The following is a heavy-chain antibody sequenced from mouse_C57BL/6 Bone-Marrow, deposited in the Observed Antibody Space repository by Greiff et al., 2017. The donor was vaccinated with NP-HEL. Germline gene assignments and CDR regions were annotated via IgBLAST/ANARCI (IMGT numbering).Heavy chain of an antibody. CDR2: ISYDGSN. CDR1: GYSITSGYY. Sequence: EVQLQESGPGLVKPSQSLSLTCSVTGYSITSGYYWNWIRQFPGNKLEWMGYISYDGSNNYNPSLKNRISITRDTSKNQFFLKLNSVTTEDTATYYCARDYYGNAMDYWGQGTSVTVSS. D-gene: IGHD1-1*01. J-gene: IGHJ4*01. V-gene: IGHV3-6*01. CDR3: ARDYYGNAMDY.